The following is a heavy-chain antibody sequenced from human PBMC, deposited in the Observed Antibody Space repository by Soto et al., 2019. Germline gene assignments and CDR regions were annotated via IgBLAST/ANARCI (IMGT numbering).Heavy chain of an antibody. D-gene: IGHD2-21*01. Sequence: GGSLRLSCTVSGFTFTNYGINWVRQAPGKGLECVSGVTGSGGQIHYADSVKGRFTISKDNSKNTLYLQMSSLREEDTALYYCAKDAVYKDGLWLMDSWGQGTLVTVSS. CDR2: VTGSGGQI. V-gene: IGHV3-23*01. J-gene: IGHJ5*02. CDR1: GFTFTNYG. CDR3: AKDAVYKDGLWLMDS.